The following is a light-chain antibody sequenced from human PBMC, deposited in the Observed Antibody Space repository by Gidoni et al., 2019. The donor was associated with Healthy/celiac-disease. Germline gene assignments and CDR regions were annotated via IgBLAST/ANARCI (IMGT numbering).Light chain of an antibody. CDR1: QSVLYSPNNKNY. V-gene: IGKV4-1*01. CDR2: WAS. CDR3: QQYYSIPLT. Sequence: DSVMTQSPDSLAVSLGERATFNCKSSQSVLYSPNNKNYLAWYQQKPGQPPKLLIYWASTRESGVPDRFSGSGSGTDFTLTISSLQAEDVAVYYCQQYYSIPLTFXPXTKVDVK. J-gene: IGKJ3*01.